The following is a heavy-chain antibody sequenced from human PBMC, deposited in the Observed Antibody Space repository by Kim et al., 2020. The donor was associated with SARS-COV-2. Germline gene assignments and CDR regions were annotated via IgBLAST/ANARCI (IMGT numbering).Heavy chain of an antibody. V-gene: IGHV3-23*01. J-gene: IGHJ5*02. CDR2: ICGSGGST. Sequence: GGSLRLSCAASGFTFSSYAMSWVRQAPGKGLEWVSAICGSGGSTYYADSVKGRFTISRDNTKNTLYLQMNSLRAEDTAVYYCAKVGSSSRNNWFDPWGQGTLVTVSS. CDR1: GFTFSSYA. D-gene: IGHD6-6*01. CDR3: AKVGSSSRNNWFDP.